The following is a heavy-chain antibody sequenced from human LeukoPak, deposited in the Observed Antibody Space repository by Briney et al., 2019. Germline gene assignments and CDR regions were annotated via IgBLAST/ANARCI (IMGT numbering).Heavy chain of an antibody. Sequence: GGSLRLSCAASGFTFSSYSMNWVRQAPGKGLEWVSYISSSSGTIYYADSVKGRFTISRDNAKNSLYLQMNSLRDEDTAVYYCARPAQTYCSGGTCYFDYWGQGTLVTVSS. J-gene: IGHJ4*02. V-gene: IGHV3-48*02. CDR3: ARPAQTYCSGGTCYFDY. CDR1: GFTFSSYS. D-gene: IGHD2-15*01. CDR2: ISSSSGTI.